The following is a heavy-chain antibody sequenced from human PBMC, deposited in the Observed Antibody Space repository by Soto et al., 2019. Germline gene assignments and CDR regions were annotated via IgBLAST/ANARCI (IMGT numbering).Heavy chain of an antibody. CDR3: ARDLTIFPSY. CDR1: GFTFSSYS. V-gene: IGHV3-21*01. J-gene: IGHJ4*02. CDR2: ISSSSSYI. Sequence: GGSLRLSCAASGFTFSSYSMNWVRQAPGKGLEWVSSISSSSSYIYYADSVKSRFTISRDNAKNSLYLQMNSLRAEDTAVYYCARDLTIFPSYWGQGTLVTVSS. D-gene: IGHD3-3*01.